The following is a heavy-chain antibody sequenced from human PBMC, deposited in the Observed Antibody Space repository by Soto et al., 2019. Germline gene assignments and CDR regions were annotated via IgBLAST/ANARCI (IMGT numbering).Heavy chain of an antibody. CDR2: IYYSGST. J-gene: IGHJ4*02. Sequence: PSETLSLTCTVSGGSMSTYYWSWIRQPPGKGLEWIGYIYYSGSTSHNPSLKSRVTISGDTSKNQFSLKLSSVTAADTAVYYCARVSSGWSNYFDYWGQGTPVTVSS. CDR1: GGSMSTYY. V-gene: IGHV4-59*01. D-gene: IGHD6-13*01. CDR3: ARVSSGWSNYFDY.